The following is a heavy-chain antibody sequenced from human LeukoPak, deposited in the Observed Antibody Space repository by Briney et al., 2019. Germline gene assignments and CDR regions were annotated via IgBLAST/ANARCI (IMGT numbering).Heavy chain of an antibody. CDR2: IFYSGSS. Sequence: GSLRLSCAASGFTFGNFWMSWVRQPPGKGLEWIGSIFYSGSSYYNPSLKSRVTISIDTSRNQFSLKLGSVTAADTAVYYCARDAAGYYYDSSDYYPDSFAIWGQGTMVTVSS. D-gene: IGHD3-22*01. J-gene: IGHJ3*02. CDR1: GFTFGNFW. V-gene: IGHV4-4*02. CDR3: ARDAAGYYYDSSDYYPDSFAI.